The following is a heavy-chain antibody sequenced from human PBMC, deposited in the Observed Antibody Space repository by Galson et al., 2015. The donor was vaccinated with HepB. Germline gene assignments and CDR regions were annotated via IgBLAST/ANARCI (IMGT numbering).Heavy chain of an antibody. Sequence: SETLSLTCAVSGGSISNSNWWSWVRQPPGKGLEWIGEIYHSGSTNYNPSLKSRVTISLEKSKNQFSLKLSSVTAADTAVYFCARDVKQWLGANYYYYGLDVWGQGTTVTVAS. CDR3: ARDVKQWLGANYYYYGLDV. D-gene: IGHD6-19*01. CDR2: IYHSGST. CDR1: GGSISNSNW. V-gene: IGHV4-4*02. J-gene: IGHJ6*02.